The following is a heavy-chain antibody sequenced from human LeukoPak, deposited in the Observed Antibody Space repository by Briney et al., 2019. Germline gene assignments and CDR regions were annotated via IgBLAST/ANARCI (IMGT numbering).Heavy chain of an antibody. CDR2: ISFDGSNK. J-gene: IGHJ3*02. CDR3: AKAYSGYSDAFDI. CDR1: GFTFSTYG. Sequence: GGSLRLSCAASGFTFSTYGIHWVRQAPGKGLEWVAVISFDGSNKYYADSVKGRFTISRDNSKNTLYLQMNSLRAEDTAVYYCAKAYSGYSDAFDIWGHGTMVTVSS. V-gene: IGHV3-30*18. D-gene: IGHD5-12*01.